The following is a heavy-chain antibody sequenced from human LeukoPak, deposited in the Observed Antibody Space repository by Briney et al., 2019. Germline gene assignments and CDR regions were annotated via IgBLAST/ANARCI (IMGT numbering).Heavy chain of an antibody. CDR3: ARDGGSNNYWFDP. Sequence: SETLSLTCAVYDGSFSSYYWTWIRQPPGKGLEWIGEINHSGITNYRPSLKSRVTISLDTSKNQFSLKLTSVTTADTAVYYCARDGGSNNYWFDPWGQGTLVTVPS. J-gene: IGHJ5*02. CDR2: INHSGIT. CDR1: DGSFSSYY. V-gene: IGHV4-34*01. D-gene: IGHD4-23*01.